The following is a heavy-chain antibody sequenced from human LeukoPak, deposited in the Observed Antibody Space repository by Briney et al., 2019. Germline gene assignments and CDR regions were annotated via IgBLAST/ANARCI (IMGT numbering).Heavy chain of an antibody. V-gene: IGHV3-48*01. CDR2: ITSSSSTI. J-gene: IGHJ4*02. CDR1: GFNFNVYS. CDR3: ARAPPESSRPGHYFDY. Sequence: GGSLRLSCAAYGFNFNVYSMNWVRQAPGKGLEWVSYITSSSSTIYYADSVRGRFTISRDNARNSLYLQMSSLTAEDTAVYYCARAPPESSRPGHYFDYWGQGTLVTVSS. D-gene: IGHD1-14*01.